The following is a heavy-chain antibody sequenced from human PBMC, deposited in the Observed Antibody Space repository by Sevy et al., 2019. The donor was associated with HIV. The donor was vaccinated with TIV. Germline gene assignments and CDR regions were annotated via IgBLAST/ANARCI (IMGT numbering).Heavy chain of an antibody. CDR1: GYTFTSYD. Sequence: ASVKVSCKASGYTFTSYDINWVRQATGQGLEWMGWMNPNSGNTGYAQKFQGRVTMTRNTSISTAYMELSSLRSEDTAVYYCARDGEYCSSTSCYADYYYYYMDVWGKGTTVTVSS. V-gene: IGHV1-8*01. CDR2: MNPNSGNT. CDR3: ARDGEYCSSTSCYADYYYYYMDV. J-gene: IGHJ6*03. D-gene: IGHD2-2*01.